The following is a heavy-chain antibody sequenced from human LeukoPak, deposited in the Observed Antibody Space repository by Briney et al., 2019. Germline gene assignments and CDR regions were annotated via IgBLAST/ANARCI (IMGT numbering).Heavy chain of an antibody. Sequence: GGSLRLSCETSGFTFDDYGMSWVRQAPGKGLEWVSDINWSGGSTGYADSVKGRFTISRESAKKSVYLQMNSLRVEDTAIYYCAREGGSQLDNAFDIWGQGTMVTVSS. CDR1: GFTFDDYG. V-gene: IGHV3-20*04. CDR3: AREGGSQLDNAFDI. D-gene: IGHD1-26*01. J-gene: IGHJ3*02. CDR2: INWSGGST.